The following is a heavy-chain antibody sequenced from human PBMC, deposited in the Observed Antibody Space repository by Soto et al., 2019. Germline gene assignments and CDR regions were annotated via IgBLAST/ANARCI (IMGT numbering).Heavy chain of an antibody. V-gene: IGHV1-69*01. CDR2: IIPIFGTA. Sequence: QVQLVQSGAEVKKPGSSVKVSCKASGGTFSSYAISWVRQAPGQGLEWMGGIIPIFGTANYAQKFQGRVTITADESTSTAYMELSSLRSEDTAVYYCATRLGYSSSWSYYYYGMDVWGQGTTVTVSS. CDR1: GGTFSSYA. D-gene: IGHD6-13*01. CDR3: ATRLGYSSSWSYYYYGMDV. J-gene: IGHJ6*02.